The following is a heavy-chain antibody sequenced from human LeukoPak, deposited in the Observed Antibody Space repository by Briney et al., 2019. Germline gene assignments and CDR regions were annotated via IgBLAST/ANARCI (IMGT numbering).Heavy chain of an antibody. J-gene: IGHJ4*02. CDR1: GGSISSYY. D-gene: IGHD6-19*01. Sequence: PSETLSLTCTVSGGSISSYYWSWIRQPPGKGLEWIGYIYYSGSTDYNPSLKSRVTISVDTSKNQFSLKLSSVTAADTAVYYCARMYSSGWYSIDYWGQGTLVTVSS. CDR2: IYYSGST. CDR3: ARMYSSGWYSIDY. V-gene: IGHV4-59*12.